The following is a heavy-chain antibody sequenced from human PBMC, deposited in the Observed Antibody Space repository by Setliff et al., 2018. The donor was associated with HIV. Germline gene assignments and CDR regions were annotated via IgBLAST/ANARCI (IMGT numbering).Heavy chain of an antibody. Sequence: KTSETLSLTCTVSGGSISSYYWSWIRQPAGKGLEWIGRIYTSGSTNYNPSLKSRVTMSVDTSKNQFSLKLSSVTAADTAVYYCARDQANYYDSSGYYYFDYWGQGTLVTVSS. J-gene: IGHJ4*02. D-gene: IGHD3-22*01. CDR1: GGSISSYY. CDR3: ARDQANYYDSSGYYYFDY. V-gene: IGHV4-4*07. CDR2: IYTSGST.